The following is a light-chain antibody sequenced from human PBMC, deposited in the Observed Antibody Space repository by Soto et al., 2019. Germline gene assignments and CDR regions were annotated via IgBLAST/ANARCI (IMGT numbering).Light chain of an antibody. CDR1: SSDVGGFNY. J-gene: IGLJ2*01. V-gene: IGLV2-14*03. CDR2: DVS. CDR3: SSYSSSTTLL. Sequence: HSALTQPASVSGSPGQSITISCTGTSSDVGGFNYVSWYQQHPGKAPKLMIYDVSNRPSGVSNRFSGSKSGHTASLTISGLQAEDEADYYCSSYSSSTTLLFGGGTKLTVL.